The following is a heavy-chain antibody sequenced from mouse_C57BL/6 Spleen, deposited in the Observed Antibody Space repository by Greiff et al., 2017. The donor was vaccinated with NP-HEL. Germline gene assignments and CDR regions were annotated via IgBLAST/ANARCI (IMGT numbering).Heavy chain of an antibody. D-gene: IGHD4-1*01. V-gene: IGHV1-64*01. CDR1: GYTFTSYW. Sequence: VQLQQPGAELVKPGASVKLSCKASGYTFTSYWMHWVKQRPGQGLEWIGMIHPNSGSTNYNEKFKSKATLTVDKSSSSAYMQLSSLTSEDSAVYYCARRGLGGFDYWGQGTTLTVSS. CDR2: IHPNSGST. CDR3: ARRGLGGFDY. J-gene: IGHJ2*01.